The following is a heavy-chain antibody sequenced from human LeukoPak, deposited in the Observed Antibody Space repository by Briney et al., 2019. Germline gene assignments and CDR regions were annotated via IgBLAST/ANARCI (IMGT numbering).Heavy chain of an antibody. CDR3: ARGRSGIAVAGTGAFDI. D-gene: IGHD6-19*01. V-gene: IGHV3-21*01. CDR1: GFTFSSYS. J-gene: IGHJ3*02. Sequence: SGGSLRLSCAASGFTFSSYSMNWVRQAPGKGLEWVSSISSSSSYIYYADSVKGRFTISRDNAKNSLYLQMNSLRAEDTAVYYCARGRSGIAVAGTGAFDIWGQGTMVTVSS. CDR2: ISSSSSYI.